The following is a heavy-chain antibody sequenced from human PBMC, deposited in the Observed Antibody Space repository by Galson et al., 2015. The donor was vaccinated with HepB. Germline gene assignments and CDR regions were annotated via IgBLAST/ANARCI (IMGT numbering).Heavy chain of an antibody. CDR2: ISGSGGST. CDR1: GFTFSNYA. V-gene: IGHV3-23*01. J-gene: IGHJ4*02. CDR3: TKDSAFLGNGGNHFDY. D-gene: IGHD4-23*01. Sequence: SLRLSCAPSGFTFSNYAMTWVRQAPGKGLEWVSAISGSGGSTYYADSVKGRFTISRDNSKNTLYLQVNSLRVEDTAIYYCTKDSAFLGNGGNHFDYWGQGTLVTVSS.